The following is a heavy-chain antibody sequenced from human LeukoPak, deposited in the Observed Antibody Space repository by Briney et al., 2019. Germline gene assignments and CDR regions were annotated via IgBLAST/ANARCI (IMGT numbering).Heavy chain of an antibody. CDR1: GFTFSSYW. Sequence: PGGSLRLSCAASGFTFSSYWMHWVRRAPGKGLVWVSCINTDGSSTSNADSVKGRFTISRDNAENTLYLQMNSLRAEDTAVYYCASRGTQTYAFGYWGQGTLVTVSS. J-gene: IGHJ4*02. CDR2: INTDGSST. D-gene: IGHD1-1*01. V-gene: IGHV3-74*01. CDR3: ASRGTQTYAFGY.